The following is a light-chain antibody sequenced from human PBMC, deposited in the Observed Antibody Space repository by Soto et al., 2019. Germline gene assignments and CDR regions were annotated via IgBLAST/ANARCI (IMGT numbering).Light chain of an antibody. J-gene: IGKJ1*01. CDR2: GAS. CDR1: QSVGSN. Sequence: EIVMTQSPATLSVSPGERATLSCRASQSVGSNLAWYQQKPGQSPRLLIYGASTRATGIQARFSGSGSGTEFTLTISSLQSEDFAIYFCQQYHNWPPDRTFGQGTKVEIK. CDR3: QQYHNWPPDRT. V-gene: IGKV3-15*01.